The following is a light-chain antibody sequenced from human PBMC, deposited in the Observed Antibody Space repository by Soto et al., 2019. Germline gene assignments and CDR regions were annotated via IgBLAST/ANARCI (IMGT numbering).Light chain of an antibody. J-gene: IGKJ1*01. CDR1: QSISSSY. Sequence: EIVLTQSPGTLSLSPGEGAALSCRTSQSISSSYLAWYQQKPGQAPRLLIYAASSRATGIPDRFSGSGSGTDFTLTISRLEPEDFAVYYCHHFGSLPETFGQGTNVE. CDR2: AAS. V-gene: IGKV3-20*01. CDR3: HHFGSLPET.